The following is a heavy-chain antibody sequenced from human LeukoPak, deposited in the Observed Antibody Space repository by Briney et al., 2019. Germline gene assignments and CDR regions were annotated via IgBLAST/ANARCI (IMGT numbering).Heavy chain of an antibody. D-gene: IGHD6-6*01. CDR2: IWYDGSNI. CDR3: ARDWSGSSSRFFDY. J-gene: IGHJ4*02. V-gene: IGHV3-33*01. CDR1: GFTFSSYS. Sequence: GGSLRLSCAASGFTFSSYSMHWVRQAPGKGLEWVAVIWYDGSNIYYADSAKGRFTISRDNSKKTLYLQMNSLRAEDTAVYYCARDWSGSSSRFFDYWGQGTLVTVSS.